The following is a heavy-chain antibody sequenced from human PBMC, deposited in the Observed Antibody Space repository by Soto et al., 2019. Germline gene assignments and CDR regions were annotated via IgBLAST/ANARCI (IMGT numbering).Heavy chain of an antibody. CDR3: AAGGGLPRYS. CDR1: GGSISSGGYS. CDR2: IYHSGST. V-gene: IGHV4-30-2*01. Sequence: QLQLQESGSGLVKPSQTLSLTCAVSGGSISSGGYSWSWIRQPPGKGLEWIGYIYHSGSTYYNPSRXSXVXIXXDRSKNQFSLKLSSVTAADTAVYYCAAGGGLPRYSWGQGTLVTVSS. J-gene: IGHJ4*02. D-gene: IGHD5-12*01.